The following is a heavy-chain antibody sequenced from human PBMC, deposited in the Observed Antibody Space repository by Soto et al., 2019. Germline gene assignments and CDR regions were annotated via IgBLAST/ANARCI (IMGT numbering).Heavy chain of an antibody. Sequence: GEALRLSCVDWGVSVSTHVVDWVRRAPGKGLEWVARILYDGSKEYYADSVKGRFTISRDNSRNTLFLQMDSLRVEDTATYYCVKGLALMAENWGQGPPVTVSS. CDR2: ILYDGSKE. J-gene: IGHJ4*02. CDR1: GVSVSTHV. V-gene: IGHV3-30*18. D-gene: IGHD2-21*01. CDR3: VKGLALMAEN.